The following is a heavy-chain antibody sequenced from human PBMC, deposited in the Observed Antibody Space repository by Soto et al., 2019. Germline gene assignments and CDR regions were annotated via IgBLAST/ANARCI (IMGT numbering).Heavy chain of an antibody. J-gene: IGHJ6*02. CDR1: GFTFSIYE. D-gene: IGHD3-9*01. CDR3: ARDSGSSYYDILTGQRYYYYYGMDV. V-gene: IGHV3-48*03. Sequence: LRLSCAASGFTFSIYEMNWVRQAPGKGLEWVSYISSSGSTIYYADSVKGRFTISRDNAKNSLYLQMNSLRAEDTAVYYCARDSGSSYYDILTGQRYYYYYGMDVWGQGTTVTVSS. CDR2: ISSSGSTI.